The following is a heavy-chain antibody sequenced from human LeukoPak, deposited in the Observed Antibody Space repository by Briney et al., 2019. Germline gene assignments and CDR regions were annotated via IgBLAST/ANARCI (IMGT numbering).Heavy chain of an antibody. J-gene: IGHJ1*01. V-gene: IGHV4-39*01. D-gene: IGHD3-22*01. CDR2: IYYSGRT. CDR3: ARRRYYDGSGYLE. Sequence: SETLSLTCSVSGDSVSRSDSYRDWIRQPPGKGLEWIGTIYYSGRTYYSPSLKSRVTMSVDPSNNQFSLNLRSVTAAGTALYYCARRRYYDGSGYLEWGQGTLLSVSS. CDR1: GDSVSRSDSY.